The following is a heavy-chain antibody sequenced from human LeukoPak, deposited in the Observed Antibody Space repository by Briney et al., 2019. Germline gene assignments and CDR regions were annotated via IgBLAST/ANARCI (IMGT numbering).Heavy chain of an antibody. Sequence: ASVKVSCTASGYTFTGYYMHWVRQAPGQGHGWVGWINPNSGGTNYAQKFQGRVTMTRDTSISTAYMELSRLRSDDTAVYYCATKTVRDVTPFDYWGQGTLVTVSS. D-gene: IGHD2-21*02. CDR1: GYTFTGYY. V-gene: IGHV1-2*02. CDR3: ATKTVRDVTPFDY. CDR2: INPNSGGT. J-gene: IGHJ4*02.